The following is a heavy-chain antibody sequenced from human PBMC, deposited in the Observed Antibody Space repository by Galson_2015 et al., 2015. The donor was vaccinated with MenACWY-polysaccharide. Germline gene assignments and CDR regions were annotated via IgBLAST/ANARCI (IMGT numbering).Heavy chain of an antibody. V-gene: IGHV3-30*18. J-gene: IGHJ4*02. CDR1: GFTFSIV. CDR3: AKDWLFGEKNS. D-gene: IGHD3-16*01. Sequence: SLRLSCAGSGFTFSIVKHWVRQDPGKGLEWVAAISYDGNDKYYADSVKGRFTISRDNSKKTLYLQMNSMRAEDTAVYYCAKDWLFGEKNSWGQGTLVTVSS. CDR2: ISYDGNDK.